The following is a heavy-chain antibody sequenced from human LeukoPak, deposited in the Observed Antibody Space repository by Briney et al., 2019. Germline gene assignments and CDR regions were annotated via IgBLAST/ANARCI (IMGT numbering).Heavy chain of an antibody. J-gene: IGHJ4*02. Sequence: GGSLRLSCAASGFTFSSQTMSWVRQAPGKGLEWVSAISGSGGSTYYADSVKGRFTISRDNSKNTLYLQMNSLGAEDTAVYYCAKDVGSSWSYYFDYWGQGTLVTVSS. D-gene: IGHD6-13*01. CDR1: GFTFSSQT. CDR3: AKDVGSSWSYYFDY. V-gene: IGHV3-23*01. CDR2: ISGSGGST.